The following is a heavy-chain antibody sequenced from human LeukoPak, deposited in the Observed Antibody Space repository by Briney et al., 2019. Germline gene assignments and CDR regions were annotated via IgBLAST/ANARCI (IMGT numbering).Heavy chain of an antibody. D-gene: IGHD6-13*01. CDR1: GYSFVLYG. Sequence: APVKVSCKASGYSFVLYGISWVRQAPGQGPEWMGWISTYNGNTKYAEKFQGRVTMTTDTPTSTACMELRSLRSDDTAVYYCARGGGYSSSWYDYWGQGTLVTVSS. CDR3: ARGGGYSSSWYDY. V-gene: IGHV1-18*01. J-gene: IGHJ4*02. CDR2: ISTYNGNT.